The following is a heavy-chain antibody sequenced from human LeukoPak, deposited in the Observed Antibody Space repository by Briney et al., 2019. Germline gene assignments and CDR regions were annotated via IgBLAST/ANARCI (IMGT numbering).Heavy chain of an antibody. Sequence: GTSLRLSCAASGFTFSNYNMNWVRQAPGKGLEWVSCISTRSTYIYYADSVKGRFTISRDNAKNSLYLQMNSLRADDTAVYYCAREEEWYASGTYYKGFDSWGQGTLVTVSS. CDR3: AREEEWYASGTYYKGFDS. D-gene: IGHD3-10*01. CDR1: GFTFSNYN. V-gene: IGHV3-21*01. CDR2: ISTRSTYI. J-gene: IGHJ4*02.